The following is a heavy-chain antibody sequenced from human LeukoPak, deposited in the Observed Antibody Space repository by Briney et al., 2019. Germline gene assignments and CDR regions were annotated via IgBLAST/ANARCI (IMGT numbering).Heavy chain of an antibody. D-gene: IGHD4-17*01. V-gene: IGHV3-66*01. CDR3: ARDAYVDSEAVRWFDP. Sequence: GGSLRLSCAASGLTVTSNYMSGVRQAPGKGREWVSVIYRSGPTYYADSVRGRFTISRDNSKNTLYLQMNSLRAEDTAVYYCARDAYVDSEAVRWFDPWGQGTLVTVSS. J-gene: IGHJ5*02. CDR2: IYRSGPT. CDR1: GLTVTSNY.